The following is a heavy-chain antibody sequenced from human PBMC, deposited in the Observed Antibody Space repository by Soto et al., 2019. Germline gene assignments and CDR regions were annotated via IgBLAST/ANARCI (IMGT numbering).Heavy chain of an antibody. Sequence: SHTILLTCSLSGDLFWPTIAASDWMRQSASRGLEWLGRTYYRSKWYTDYAVSVRSRITINPDTSENQFTLQLISMPPEHTAVYYCARNLGAHRDSWGQGTMVPVSS. CDR2: TYYRSKWYT. D-gene: IGHD3-16*01. CDR1: GDLFWPTIAA. V-gene: IGHV6-1*01. J-gene: IGHJ4*02. CDR3: ARNLGAHRDS.